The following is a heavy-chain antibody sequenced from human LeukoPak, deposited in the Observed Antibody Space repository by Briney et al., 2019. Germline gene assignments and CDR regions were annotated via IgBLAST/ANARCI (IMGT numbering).Heavy chain of an antibody. V-gene: IGHV3-48*03. D-gene: IGHD2-15*01. J-gene: IGHJ5*02. CDR2: ISSSGSDM. Sequence: GGSLRLSCAASGFSFNGFEMNWVRHGPGKGLEWVSLISSSGSDMFYADSVRGRFTISRDNGKNSLFLQLTSLRVEDTGIYYCARERPLVGALDLWGQGTVVTVSS. CDR3: ARERPLVGALDL. CDR1: GFSFNGFE.